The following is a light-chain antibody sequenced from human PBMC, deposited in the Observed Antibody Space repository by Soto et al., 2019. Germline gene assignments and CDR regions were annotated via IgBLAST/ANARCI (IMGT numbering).Light chain of an antibody. CDR3: SSHTASTTRI. CDR1: SSDVGGYNH. Sequence: QSVLTQPASVSGSPGQSITSSCTGTSSDVGGYNHVSWYQHHPGKAPKRIIYEVTKRPSGVSNRFSGSKSGDTASLTISGLQAEDEADYYCSSHTASTTRIFGTGTKVTVL. CDR2: EVT. V-gene: IGLV2-14*01. J-gene: IGLJ1*01.